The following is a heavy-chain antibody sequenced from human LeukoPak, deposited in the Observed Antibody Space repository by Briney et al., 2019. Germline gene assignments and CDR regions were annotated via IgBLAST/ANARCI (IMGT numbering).Heavy chain of an antibody. D-gene: IGHD5-12*01. V-gene: IGHV3-49*04. CDR3: TRVIVPTRDY. CDR1: GFTFGDYA. Sequence: PGGSLRLSCTGSGFTFGDYAMNWVRQAPGQGLEWVGFIRSKAYGGTPEYAASVKGRCTISRDDSKSIAYLQMNSLKTEDTAVYYCTRVIVPTRDYWGQGTLVTVSS. CDR2: IRSKAYGGTP. J-gene: IGHJ4*02.